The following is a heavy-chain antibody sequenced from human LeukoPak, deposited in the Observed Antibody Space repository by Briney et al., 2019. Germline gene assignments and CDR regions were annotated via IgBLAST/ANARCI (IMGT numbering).Heavy chain of an antibody. V-gene: IGHV3-30*04. CDR2: ISYDGSNK. CDR1: GFTFSSYA. J-gene: IGHJ4*02. CDR3: GRELLHFDY. Sequence: GGSLRLSCAASGFTFSSYAMHWVRQAPGKGLEWVAVISYDGSNKYYADSVKGRFTISRDNSKNTLYLQMNSLRAQDTAVYYCGRELLHFDYWGQGTLVTVSS. D-gene: IGHD2-15*01.